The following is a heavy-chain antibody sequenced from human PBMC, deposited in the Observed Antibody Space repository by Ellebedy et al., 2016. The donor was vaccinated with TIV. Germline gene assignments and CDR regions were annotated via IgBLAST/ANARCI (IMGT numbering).Heavy chain of an antibody. CDR3: VREASIGGTVFFDH. J-gene: IGHJ4*02. CDR1: GFSFSDHY. V-gene: IGHV3-23*01. CDR2: ISASGGNT. Sequence: GESLKISCAASGFSFSDHYMGWVRQAPGEGLEWVSGISASGGNTYYADSVKGRFTISRDNSKNTLYLQMHSLRDEDTAVYYCVREASIGGTVFFDHWGQGALVIVSS. D-gene: IGHD3-16*01.